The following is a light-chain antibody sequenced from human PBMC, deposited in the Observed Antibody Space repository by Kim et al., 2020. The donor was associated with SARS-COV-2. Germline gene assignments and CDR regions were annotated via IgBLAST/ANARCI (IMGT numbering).Light chain of an antibody. CDR2: RAS. CDR3: QQHNYWPYT. J-gene: IGKJ2*01. Sequence: VSPGERATLSCRASHSVSDMLNWYQQKPGQAPRILIYRASARAAGVPAGCSGSGSGTDFTLTISSLQSEDSAVYYCQQHNYWPYTCGQGTKLEI. CDR1: HSVSDM. V-gene: IGKV3-15*01.